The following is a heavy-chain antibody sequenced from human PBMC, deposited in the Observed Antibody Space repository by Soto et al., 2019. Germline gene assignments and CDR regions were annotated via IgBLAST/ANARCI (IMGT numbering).Heavy chain of an antibody. J-gene: IGHJ6*03. CDR2: IIPILGIA. V-gene: IGHV1-69*02. CDR1: GGTFSSYT. D-gene: IGHD3-16*02. Sequence: ASVKVSCKASGGTFSSYTISWVRQAPGQGLEWMGRIIPILGIANYAQKFQGRVTITADKSTSTAYMELSSLRSEDTAVYYCARSGGSYRAGDYYYYYYMDVWGKGTTVPSP. CDR3: ARSGGSYRAGDYYYYYYMDV.